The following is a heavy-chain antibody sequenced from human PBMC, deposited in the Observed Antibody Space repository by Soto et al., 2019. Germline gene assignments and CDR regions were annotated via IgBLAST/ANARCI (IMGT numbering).Heavy chain of an antibody. J-gene: IGHJ4*02. CDR1: GGTLSSYA. Sequence: ASVKVSCKASGGTLSSYAISWVRQAPGQGLEWMGGIIPIFGTANYAQKFQGRVTITADESTSTAYMELSSLRSEDTAVYYCAREDYDILTGYSYWGQGTLVTVSS. V-gene: IGHV1-69*13. CDR2: IIPIFGTA. D-gene: IGHD3-9*01. CDR3: AREDYDILTGYSY.